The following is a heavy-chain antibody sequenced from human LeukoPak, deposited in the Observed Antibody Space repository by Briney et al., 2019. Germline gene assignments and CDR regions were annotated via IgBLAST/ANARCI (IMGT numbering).Heavy chain of an antibody. Sequence: GASVKVSCKASGYTFTGYYMHWVRQAPGQGLEWMGWINPNSGGTNYAQKFQGRVTMTRDTSISTAYMELSSLRSEDTAVYYCARESGGSGWYDFDYWGQGTLVTVSS. V-gene: IGHV1-2*02. J-gene: IGHJ4*02. CDR3: ARESGGSGWYDFDY. CDR1: GYTFTGYY. CDR2: INPNSGGT. D-gene: IGHD6-19*01.